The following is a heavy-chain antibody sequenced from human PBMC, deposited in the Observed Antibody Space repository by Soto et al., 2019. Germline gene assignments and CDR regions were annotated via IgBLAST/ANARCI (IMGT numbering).Heavy chain of an antibody. CDR2: IIPIFGTA. V-gene: IGHV1-69*05. J-gene: IGHJ6*02. CDR3: AAGKKQTYYYYYGMDV. CDR1: GGTFSSYS. Sequence: SVNVSCKASGGTFSSYSMSWVRQAPGQGLEWMGGIIPIFGTANYAQKFQGRVTITTDESTSTAYMELSSLRSEDTAVYYCAAGKKQTYYYYYGMDVWGQGTTVIVS. D-gene: IGHD6-13*01.